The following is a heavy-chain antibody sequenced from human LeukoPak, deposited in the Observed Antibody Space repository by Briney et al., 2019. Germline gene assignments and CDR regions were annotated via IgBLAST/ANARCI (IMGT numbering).Heavy chain of an antibody. Sequence: ASVKVSCKASGYTFTGYYMHWVRQAPGQGLEWMGWINHDSGGTNYAQKFQGRVTMTRDTSISTAYMELSRLRSDDTAVYYCALGSAHIVVVIATDYYMDVWGKGATVTVSS. CDR2: INHDSGGT. V-gene: IGHV1-2*02. CDR1: GYTFTGYY. CDR3: ALGSAHIVVVIATDYYMDV. D-gene: IGHD2-21*01. J-gene: IGHJ6*03.